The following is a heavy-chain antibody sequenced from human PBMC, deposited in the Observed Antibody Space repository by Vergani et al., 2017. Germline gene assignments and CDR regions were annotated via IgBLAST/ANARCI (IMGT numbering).Heavy chain of an antibody. CDR1: GFTFTDHG. V-gene: IGHV3-23*01. Sequence: DVQLLESGGGVVQPGGSLRLSCAAFGFTFTDHGLGWVRQAPGKALEWVSFSSGSGGNSYYADSLKGRFTMSRDDSKNTIDRQMNRLGVEDTAGYYCVRRHVDYWGQGALVTVSS. CDR3: VRRHVDY. CDR2: SSGSGGNS. J-gene: IGHJ4*02.